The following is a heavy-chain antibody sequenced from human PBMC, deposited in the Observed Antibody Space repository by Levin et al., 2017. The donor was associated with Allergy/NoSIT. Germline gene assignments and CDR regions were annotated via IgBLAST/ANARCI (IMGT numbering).Heavy chain of an antibody. CDR2: ISGDSRTI. CDR3: VSYRDGPYIPIAY. CDR1: GFTFSSYA. V-gene: IGHV3-23*01. Sequence: GGSLRLSCVVSGFTFSSYAMSWIRQAPDKGLEWISIISGDSRTIYYADSVRGRFTVSRDNSKNTLYLQMNSLRAEDTALYYCVSYRDGPYIPIAYWGQGTLVTVSS. J-gene: IGHJ4*02. D-gene: IGHD2-21*01.